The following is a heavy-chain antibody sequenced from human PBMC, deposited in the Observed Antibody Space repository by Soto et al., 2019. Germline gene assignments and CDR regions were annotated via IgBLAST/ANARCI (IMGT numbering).Heavy chain of an antibody. CDR2: IYYSGST. J-gene: IGHJ4*02. CDR1: GGSISSYY. D-gene: IGHD4-17*01. Sequence: ETLSLTCTVSGGSISSYYWSWIRQPPGKGLEWIGYIYYSGSTNYNPSLKSRVTISVDTSKNQFSLKLSSVTAADTAVYYCARTLKTVTKAWFDYWGQGTLVTVSS. CDR3: ARTLKTVTKAWFDY. V-gene: IGHV4-59*01.